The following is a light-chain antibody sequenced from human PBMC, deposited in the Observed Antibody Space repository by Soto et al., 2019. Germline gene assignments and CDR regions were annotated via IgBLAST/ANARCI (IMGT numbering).Light chain of an antibody. CDR3: QQLYTLPFT. J-gene: IGKJ1*01. CDR2: EAS. V-gene: IGKV1-9*01. Sequence: VHLTESPSLLSASILYRVTITFRASHDISTFLAWYQQKPGKAPKLLIYEASTLQSGVPSRFSGSGSGTEFTLTISGLLPEDFAAYHCQQLYTLPFTFGQGTKVDIK. CDR1: HDISTF.